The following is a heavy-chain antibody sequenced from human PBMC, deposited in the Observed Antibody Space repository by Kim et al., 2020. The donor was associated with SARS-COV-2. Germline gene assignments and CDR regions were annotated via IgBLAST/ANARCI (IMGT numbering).Heavy chain of an antibody. CDR1: GGSFSGYY. CDR2: INHSGST. V-gene: IGHV4-34*01. D-gene: IGHD2-21*02. Sequence: SETLSLTCAVYGGSFSGYYWSWIRQPPGKGLEWIGEINHSGSTNYNPSLKSRVTISVDTSKNQFSLKLSSVTAADTAVYYCARGRGGNSGYWGQGTLVTVSS. J-gene: IGHJ4*02. CDR3: ARGRGGNSGY.